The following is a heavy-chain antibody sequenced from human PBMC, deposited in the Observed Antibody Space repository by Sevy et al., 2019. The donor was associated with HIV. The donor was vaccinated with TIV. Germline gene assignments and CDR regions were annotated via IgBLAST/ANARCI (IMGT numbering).Heavy chain of an antibody. CDR2: IKQDGSVK. D-gene: IGHD6-13*01. V-gene: IGHV3-7*01. Sequence: GGSLRLSCAASGFRLSTYWMSWVRQAPGKGLEWVANIKQDGSVKYYVDSVKGRFTISRDNARNFLYLQMNSLRAEDTALYYCVRAIAADGSFWGQGTLVTVSS. CDR3: VRAIAADGSF. J-gene: IGHJ1*01. CDR1: GFRLSTYW.